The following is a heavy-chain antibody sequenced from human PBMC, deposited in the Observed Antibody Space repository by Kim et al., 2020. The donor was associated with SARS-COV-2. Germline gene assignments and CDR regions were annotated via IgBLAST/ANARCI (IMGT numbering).Heavy chain of an antibody. D-gene: IGHD2-8*01. V-gene: IGHV4-34*01. Sequence: SETLSLTCAVYGGSFSGYYWSWIRQPPGKGLEWIGEINHSGSTNYNPSLKSRVTISVDTSKNQFSLKLSSVTAADTAVYYCARGWRMVYAGADAFDIWG. CDR3: ARGWRMVYAGADAFDI. CDR1: GGSFSGYY. CDR2: INHSGST. J-gene: IGHJ3*02.